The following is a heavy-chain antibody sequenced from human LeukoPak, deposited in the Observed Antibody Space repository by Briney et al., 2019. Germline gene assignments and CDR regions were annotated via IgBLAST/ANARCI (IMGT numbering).Heavy chain of an antibody. D-gene: IGHD3-22*01. V-gene: IGHV3-48*04. J-gene: IGHJ4*02. CDR1: GFTFSSYS. Sequence: SGGSLRLSCAASGFTFSSYSMNWVRQAPGKGLEWVSYISSSSSTIYYADSVKGRFTISRDNAKNSLYLQMNSLRAEDTALYYCARVVGSGYGGPDYWGQETLVTVSS. CDR2: ISSSSSTI. CDR3: ARVVGSGYGGPDY.